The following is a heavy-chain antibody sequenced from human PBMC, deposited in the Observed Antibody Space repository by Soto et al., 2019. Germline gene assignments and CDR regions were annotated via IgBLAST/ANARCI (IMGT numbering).Heavy chain of an antibody. CDR1: GFTFSSYA. CDR3: ARDQGGTTLYYHGMDV. D-gene: IGHD1-7*01. J-gene: IGHJ6*02. V-gene: IGHV3-30-3*01. CDR2: ISSDGSNK. Sequence: QVQLVESGGGVVQPGRSLRLSCAASGFTFSSYAMHWVRQAPGQGREWVALISSDGSNKYYADSVKGRFTISRDNSKNTLYLQMNSLRPEDTALYHCARDQGGTTLYYHGMDVWAQETKVTVSS.